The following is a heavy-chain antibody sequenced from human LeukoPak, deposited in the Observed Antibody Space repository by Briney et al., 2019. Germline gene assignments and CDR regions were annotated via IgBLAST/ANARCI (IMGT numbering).Heavy chain of an antibody. D-gene: IGHD2-8*02. CDR1: GFTFSSYA. J-gene: IGHJ6*02. CDR2: ISYDGSNK. V-gene: IGHV3-30-3*01. Sequence: GGSLRLSCAASGFTFSSYAMHWVRQAPGKGLERVAVISYDGSNKYYADSVKGRFTISRDNSKNTLYLQMNSLRAEDTAVYYCARFGTGGVGMDVWGQGTTVTVSS. CDR3: ARFGTGGVGMDV.